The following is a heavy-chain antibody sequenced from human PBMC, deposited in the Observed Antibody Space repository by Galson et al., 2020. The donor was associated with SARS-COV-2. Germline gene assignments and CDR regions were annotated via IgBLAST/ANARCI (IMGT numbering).Heavy chain of an antibody. D-gene: IGHD2-2*01. J-gene: IGHJ4*02. V-gene: IGHV5-51*01. Sequence: GESLKLSCKGSGYFFTSNWIGWVRQVPGKGLEWMGIIYPADSDTRYSPSFQGQVTISVDKSINTAYLQWSSLKASDTAIYYCAMSPQLLPATDWGQGTLVTVSS. CDR1: GYFFTSNW. CDR2: IYPADSDT. CDR3: AMSPQLLPATD.